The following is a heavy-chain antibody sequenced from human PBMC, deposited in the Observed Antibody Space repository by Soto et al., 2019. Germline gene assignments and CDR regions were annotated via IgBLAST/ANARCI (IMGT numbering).Heavy chain of an antibody. V-gene: IGHV1-2*02. CDR3: ARVGCSTSCYSNY. J-gene: IGHJ4*02. CDR2: INPNSGGT. CDR1: GYTFTGYY. Sequence: ASVKVSCKASGYTFTGYYMHWVRQAPGQGLEWMGWINPNSGGTNYAQKFQGRVTMTRDTSISTAYMELSRLRSDDTAVYYCARVGCSTSCYSNYWVQGTLVTVSS. D-gene: IGHD2-2*01.